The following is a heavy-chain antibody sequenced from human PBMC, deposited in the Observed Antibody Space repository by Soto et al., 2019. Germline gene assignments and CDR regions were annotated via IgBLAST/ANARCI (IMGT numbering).Heavy chain of an antibody. CDR3: ATLRGNYYDSSGYYSSLGH. CDR1: GYSFTDSW. J-gene: IGHJ5*02. V-gene: IGHV5-10-1*01. D-gene: IGHD3-22*01. Sequence: GESLKISCKGSGYSFTDSWINWVRQMPGKGLDWMGKIDPSDSYTSYSPSFQGHVTISADKSISTAYLQWSSLRASDTAMYYCATLRGNYYDSSGYYSSLGHWGQGTLVTVSS. CDR2: IDPSDSYT.